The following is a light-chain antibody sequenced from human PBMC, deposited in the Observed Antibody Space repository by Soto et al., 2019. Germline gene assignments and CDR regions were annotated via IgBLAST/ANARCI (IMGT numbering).Light chain of an antibody. CDR2: GNT. CDR3: QSYDSSLSGVV. V-gene: IGLV1-40*01. CDR1: SSNIGAGYD. Sequence: QSVLTQPPSVSGVPGQRVTISCTGSSSNIGAGYDVHWYQQLPGTAPKLLIYGNTNRPSGVPDRFSGSKSGTSASLAITGLQAEDVADYYCQSYDSSLSGVVFGGGTKLTVL. J-gene: IGLJ2*01.